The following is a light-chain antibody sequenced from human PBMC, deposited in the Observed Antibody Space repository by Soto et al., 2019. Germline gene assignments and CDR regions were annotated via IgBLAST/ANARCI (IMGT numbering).Light chain of an antibody. CDR1: QSVIYSANNKNC. CDR3: QQYLGIPRT. J-gene: IGKJ1*01. Sequence: DIVMTQSPDSLAVSLGERATINGKSSQSVIYSANNKNCLAWYQQKPGQHPKLLIYWASTRESGVPDRFSGSGSGTDFTLTISSLQAEDVAVYYRQQYLGIPRTFGQGTKVDIK. CDR2: WAS. V-gene: IGKV4-1*01.